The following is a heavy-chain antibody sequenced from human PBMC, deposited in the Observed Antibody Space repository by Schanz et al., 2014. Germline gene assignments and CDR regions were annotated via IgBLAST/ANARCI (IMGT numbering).Heavy chain of an antibody. Sequence: QVQVVQSGAEVKKPGSSVTVSCKASGYTFTDYGVIWVRQAPGQGLEWMGWISAYNGNTNYAQKLQGRVTMTTDTSTSTAYMELRSLRSDDTAVYYCARGGYSSGWYDRDIAHFDYWGQGTLVNVSS. D-gene: IGHD6-19*01. J-gene: IGHJ4*02. CDR2: ISAYNGNT. CDR1: GYTFTDYG. CDR3: ARGGYSSGWYDRDIAHFDY. V-gene: IGHV1-18*01.